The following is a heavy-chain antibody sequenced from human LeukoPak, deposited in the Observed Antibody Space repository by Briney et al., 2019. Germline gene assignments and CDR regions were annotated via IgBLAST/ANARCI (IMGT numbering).Heavy chain of an antibody. CDR2: IYTSGST. CDR1: GGSISSGSYY. V-gene: IGHV4-61*02. CDR3: ARASHDFWSGYSGGAFDI. Sequence: SETLSLTCTVSGGSISSGSYYWSWIRQPAGKGLEWIGRIYTSGSTNYNPSLKSRVTISVDTSKNQFSLKLSSVTAADTAVYYCARASHDFWSGYSGGAFDIWGQGTMVTVSS. D-gene: IGHD3-3*01. J-gene: IGHJ3*02.